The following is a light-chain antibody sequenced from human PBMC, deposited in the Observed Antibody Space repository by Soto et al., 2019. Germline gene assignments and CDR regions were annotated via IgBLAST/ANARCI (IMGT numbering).Light chain of an antibody. Sequence: QSALTQPASVSGSPGQSITISCTRTSIDIGPYDYVSWYQQHPGKAPKLMIYEVTNRPSGVSHRFSGSKSGSTASLTISGLQAEDEADYYCSSYTRNTALVFGPGTKLTVL. V-gene: IGLV2-14*01. CDR2: EVT. CDR1: SIDIGPYDY. CDR3: SSYTRNTALV. J-gene: IGLJ1*01.